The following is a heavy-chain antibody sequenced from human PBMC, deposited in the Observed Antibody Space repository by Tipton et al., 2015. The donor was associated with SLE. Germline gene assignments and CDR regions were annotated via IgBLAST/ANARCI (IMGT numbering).Heavy chain of an antibody. Sequence: TLSLTCSVSGDSISRGSHYWTWIRQSAGKGLEWIGRINISGKINYNPSVKSRVTLSVDTPNNQFSLKLTSVTAADTAVYYCARDLGIGYGGAYDLWGQGTLVTVSS. V-gene: IGHV4-61*02. CDR1: GDSISRGSHY. D-gene: IGHD3-3*01. CDR3: ARDLGIGYGGAYDL. CDR2: INISGKI. J-gene: IGHJ4*02.